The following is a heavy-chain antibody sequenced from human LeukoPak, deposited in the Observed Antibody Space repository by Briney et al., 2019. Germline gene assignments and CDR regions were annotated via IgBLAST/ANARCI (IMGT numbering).Heavy chain of an antibody. V-gene: IGHV3-23*01. D-gene: IGHD6-19*01. J-gene: IGHJ3*02. CDR3: SKDHSSAWYSGAFDI. CDR1: GFTFSNSA. CDR2: ISGSGGST. Sequence: PGGSLRLSCAASGFTFSNSAMNWVRQAPGKGLEWVSAISGSGGSTYYADSVKGRFTISRDNSKNMLYLQMHSLRTEDTAVYYCSKDHSSAWYSGAFDIWGQGTLVTVSS.